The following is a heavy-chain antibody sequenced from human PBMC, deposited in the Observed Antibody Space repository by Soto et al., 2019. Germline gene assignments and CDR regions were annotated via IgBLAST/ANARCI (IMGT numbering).Heavy chain of an antibody. V-gene: IGHV4-59*08. Sequence: NPSETLSLTCTVSGGSISNYYWSWVRQPPGKGLEWIGYVSYSGSTNYNPSLKSRVTISVDTSKIQFSLNLSSVTAADTAVYYCARSVPERGYHYYYYMDVRGKGTTVTVSS. D-gene: IGHD2-2*01. J-gene: IGHJ6*03. CDR1: GGSISNYY. CDR2: VSYSGST. CDR3: ARSVPERGYHYYYYMDV.